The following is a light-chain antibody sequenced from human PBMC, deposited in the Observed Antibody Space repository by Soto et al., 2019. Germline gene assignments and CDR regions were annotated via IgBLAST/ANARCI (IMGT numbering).Light chain of an antibody. CDR1: NIDVGGYNY. CDR2: EVT. Sequence: QSGLTQPASVSGSPGQSITISCTGTNIDVGGYNYVSWYQQHPGKAPKLMIYEVTYRPSGVSNRFSGSKSGNTASLTISGLQAEDEADYYCSSYTISRTLVVFGGGTQLTVL. J-gene: IGLJ3*02. CDR3: SSYTISRTLVV. V-gene: IGLV2-14*01.